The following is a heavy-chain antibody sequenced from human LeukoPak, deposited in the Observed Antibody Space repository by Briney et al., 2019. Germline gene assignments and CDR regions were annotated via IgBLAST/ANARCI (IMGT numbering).Heavy chain of an antibody. Sequence: GGSLRLSCAASGFTFSSYSMNWVRQAPGKGLEWVSSISSSSSYIYYADSVKGLFTISRDNAKNSLYLQMNILRAEDTAVYYCARDVKAATDYWGQGTLVTVSS. CDR1: GFTFSSYS. D-gene: IGHD2-15*01. V-gene: IGHV3-21*01. CDR2: ISSSSSYI. CDR3: ARDVKAATDY. J-gene: IGHJ4*02.